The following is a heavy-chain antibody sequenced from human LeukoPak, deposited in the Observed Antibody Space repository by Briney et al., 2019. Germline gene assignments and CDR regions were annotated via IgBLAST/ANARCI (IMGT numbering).Heavy chain of an antibody. CDR2: INPSDGST. CDR1: GYTFTGYY. D-gene: IGHD2-21*02. V-gene: IGHV1-46*01. J-gene: IGHJ5*02. Sequence: ASVKVSCKASGYTFTGYYMHWVRQAPGQGLEWMGIINPSDGSTSYAQKFQGRVTMTRDTSTSTVYMELSSLRSEDTAVYYCARARPAHCGGDCYFAWFDPWGQGTLVTVAS. CDR3: ARARPAHCGGDCYFAWFDP.